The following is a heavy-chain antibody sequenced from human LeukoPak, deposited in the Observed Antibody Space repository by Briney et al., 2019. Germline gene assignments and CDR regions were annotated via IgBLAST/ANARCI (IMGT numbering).Heavy chain of an antibody. V-gene: IGHV3-49*04. CDR3: RRLRYCSSTSCSDFDY. D-gene: IGHD2-2*01. Sequence: GGSLRLSCTASGFTFGDYAMSWVRQAPGKGLEWVGFIRSKAYGGTTEYAASVKGRFTISRDDSKSIAYLQMNSLKTEDTAVYYCRRLRYCSSTSCSDFDYWGQGTLVTVSS. CDR2: IRSKAYGGTT. CDR1: GFTFGDYA. J-gene: IGHJ4*02.